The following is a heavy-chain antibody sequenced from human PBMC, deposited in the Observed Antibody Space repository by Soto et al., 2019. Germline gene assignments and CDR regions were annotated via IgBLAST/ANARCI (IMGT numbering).Heavy chain of an antibody. D-gene: IGHD2-2*01. CDR2: IYGNRIR. V-gene: IGHV4-4*07. CDR3: ARDEFSCSEYVKH. CDR1: GGSISGYY. J-gene: IGHJ1*01. Sequence: QVHLQESGPGLVTPSGTLSLTCSVSGGSISGYYWSWVRQPAGKGLEWIGRIYGNRIRDYNPSLKRPVTLSVDTSNNPISLQLDSMNDADTAVYFWARDEFSCSEYVKHLSQGTVVICSS.